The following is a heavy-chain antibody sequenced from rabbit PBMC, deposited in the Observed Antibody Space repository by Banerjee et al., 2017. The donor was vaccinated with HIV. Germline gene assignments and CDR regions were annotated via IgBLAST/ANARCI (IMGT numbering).Heavy chain of an antibody. J-gene: IGHJ6*01. V-gene: IGHV1S45*01. Sequence: QEQLEESGGDLVKPEASLTLTCTASGFSFSTNEYMCWVRQAPGKGLEWISCIAGDSSGFTYSATWAKGRFTCSKTSSTTVTLQMTSLTVADTATYFCARDTGSSFSTHGMDLWGQGTLVTVS. CDR3: ARDTGSSFSTHGMDL. CDR2: IAGDSSGFT. D-gene: IGHD8-1*01. CDR1: GFSFSTNEY.